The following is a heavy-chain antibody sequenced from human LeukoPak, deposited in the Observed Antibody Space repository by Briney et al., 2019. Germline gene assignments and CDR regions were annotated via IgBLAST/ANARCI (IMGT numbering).Heavy chain of an antibody. CDR1: GGSISSSSYH. J-gene: IGHJ5*02. V-gene: IGHV4-39*01. D-gene: IGHD3-3*01. CDR3: ARHCGDYDFWSGYPNWFDP. Sequence: SETLSLTCTVSGGSISSSSYHWGWIRQPPGKGLEWIGSIYYSGSTYYNPSLKSRVTISVDTSKNQFSLKLSSVTAADTAVYYCARHCGDYDFWSGYPNWFDPWAREPWSPSPQ. CDR2: IYYSGST.